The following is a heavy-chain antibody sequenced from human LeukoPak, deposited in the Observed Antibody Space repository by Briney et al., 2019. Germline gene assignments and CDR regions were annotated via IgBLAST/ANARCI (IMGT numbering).Heavy chain of an antibody. CDR3: ARGQVPAARGYHWFDP. CDR1: GGSFSGYY. CDR2: INARGDT. Sequence: SETLSLTCGVYGGSFSGYYWNWIRQPPGKGLEWIGEINARGDTNYNPSLKSRVTISVDSSKNQFPLTLTSMIAADTANYYCARGQVPAARGYHWFDPWGQGTLVTVVS. D-gene: IGHD2-2*01. J-gene: IGHJ5*02. V-gene: IGHV4-34*01.